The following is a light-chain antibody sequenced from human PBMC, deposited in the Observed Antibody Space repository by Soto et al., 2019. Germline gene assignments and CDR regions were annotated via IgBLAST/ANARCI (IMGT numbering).Light chain of an antibody. Sequence: NFMLTQPHSVSESPGKTVTISCTRSSGSIASNYVQWYQQRPGSAPTTVIYEDNQRPSGVPDRFSGSIDSSSNSASLTISGLKTEDEADYSCQYYDSRVFGGGTKLTVL. CDR2: EDN. J-gene: IGLJ3*02. V-gene: IGLV6-57*04. CDR1: SGSIASNY. CDR3: QYYDSRV.